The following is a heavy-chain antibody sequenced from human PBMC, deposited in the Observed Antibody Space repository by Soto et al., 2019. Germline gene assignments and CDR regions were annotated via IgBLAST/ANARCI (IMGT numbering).Heavy chain of an antibody. V-gene: IGHV3-23*01. D-gene: IGHD3-16*02. CDR1: GITFSNYA. CDR2: ISASGGRP. CDR3: AKDPDRYDYVWGTYRHIDH. Sequence: EVQLLESWGGLVQPGGSLRLSCTASGITFSNYAMSWFRQAPTKGLEWVSGISASGGRPYYADSVKGRFTILRDNYKNTLYLQMNSLRVEDTAVYYCAKDPDRYDYVWGTYRHIDHWGQGTLVTVSS. J-gene: IGHJ4*02.